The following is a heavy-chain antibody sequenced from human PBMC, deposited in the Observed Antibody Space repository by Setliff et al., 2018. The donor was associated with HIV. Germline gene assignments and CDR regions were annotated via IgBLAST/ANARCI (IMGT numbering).Heavy chain of an antibody. CDR3: ARDHVVNGFDV. CDR2: IKDDGSEK. CDR1: GFTLSDYY. D-gene: IGHD1-1*01. V-gene: IGHV3-7*01. Sequence: PGGSLRLSCAVSGFTLSDYYMDWVRQAPGRGLEWLANIKDDGSEKHYADSVRGRFTISRDNGKKSLYLQMDSLRDEDTAVYFCARDHVVNGFDVWGQGTMVTVSS. J-gene: IGHJ3*01.